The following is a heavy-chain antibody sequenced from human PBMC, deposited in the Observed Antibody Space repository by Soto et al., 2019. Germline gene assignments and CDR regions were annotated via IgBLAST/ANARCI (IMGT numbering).Heavy chain of an antibody. CDR1: GYTITSYD. Sequence: QVRLVQSGAEVKKPGAPVKVSCKASGYTITSYDINWVRQAPGQGLEWMAWMNPNSGKTGNAQNFQGRVTMTRNTSISTVYMELSSLRSDDTAVYYCARGMGGYPSGWYFDLWGRGTLVTVSS. CDR3: ARGMGGYPSGWYFDL. J-gene: IGHJ2*01. V-gene: IGHV1-8*01. CDR2: MNPNSGKT. D-gene: IGHD5-12*01.